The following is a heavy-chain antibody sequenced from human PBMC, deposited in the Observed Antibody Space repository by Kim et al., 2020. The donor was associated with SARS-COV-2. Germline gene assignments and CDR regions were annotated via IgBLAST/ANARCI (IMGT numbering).Heavy chain of an antibody. D-gene: IGHD2-2*01. CDR3: AREMVDCSSASCFDDAFDV. V-gene: IGHV1-2*05. J-gene: IGHJ3*01. CDR2: INPNSGDT. Sequence: ASVKVSCKASGYTFSAYYIHWVRQAPGQGLEWVGRINPNSGDTNFAQKFQGRVTLTRDTSINTAYMELRGLKSDDTVMYYCAREMVDCSSASCFDDAFDVWGQGTMVTVSS. CDR1: GYTFSAYY.